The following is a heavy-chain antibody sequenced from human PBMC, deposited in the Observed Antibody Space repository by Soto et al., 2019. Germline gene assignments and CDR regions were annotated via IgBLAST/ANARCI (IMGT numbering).Heavy chain of an antibody. CDR3: ASGELYYYDSFDC. J-gene: IGHJ4*02. Sequence: GGSLRLSCAASGFTFSSYWMHWVRHAPGKGLVWVSRINIDGTTTNYADSVKGRFTISRDNAKNTVYLQMNSLRAEDTAVYYCASGELYYYDSFDCWGQGALVTVSS. V-gene: IGHV3-74*01. D-gene: IGHD3-22*01. CDR1: GFTFSSYW. CDR2: INIDGTTT.